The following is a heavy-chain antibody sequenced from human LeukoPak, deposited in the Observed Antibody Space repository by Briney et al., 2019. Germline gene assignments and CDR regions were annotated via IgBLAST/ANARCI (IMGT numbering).Heavy chain of an antibody. D-gene: IGHD1/OR15-1a*01. V-gene: IGHV1-8*01. CDR3: ARAPGVEQPDY. CDR1: GYTFTSYD. J-gene: IGHJ4*02. CDR2: MNPNSGNT. Sequence: ASVKGSCKAPGYTFTSYDINWVRQATGQGLEWMGWMNPNSGNTGYAQKFQGRVTMTRSTPISTAYMELSGLTSDDTAVYYCARAPGVEQPDYWGQGTPVTVSS.